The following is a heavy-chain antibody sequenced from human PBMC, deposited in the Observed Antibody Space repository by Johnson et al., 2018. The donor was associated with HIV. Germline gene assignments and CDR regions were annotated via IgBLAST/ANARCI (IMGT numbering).Heavy chain of an antibody. V-gene: IGHV3-20*04. CDR3: ARGVVVRGVYAKVGAFDI. CDR1: GFNFDDYG. Sequence: MQLVESGGGVVRPGGSLRLSCAASGFNFDDYGMSWVRQAPGKGLEWVSSINWNGGSTGYADSVKGRFTISRDNAKNSLYLQMNSLRAEDTALYYCARGVVVRGVYAKVGAFDIWSQETMVTVSS. D-gene: IGHD2-8*02. J-gene: IGHJ3*02. CDR2: INWNGGST.